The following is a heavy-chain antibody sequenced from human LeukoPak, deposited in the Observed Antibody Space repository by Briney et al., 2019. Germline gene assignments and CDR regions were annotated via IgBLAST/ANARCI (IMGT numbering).Heavy chain of an antibody. Sequence: PSETLSLTCTFSGGSISSSSYYWGWIRQPPGKGLEWIGSIYYSGSTYYNPSLKSRVTISVDTSKNQFSLKLSSVTAADTAVYYCARHTVFYDSSGYYLSGNWFDPWGQGTLVTVSS. CDR2: IYYSGST. J-gene: IGHJ5*02. CDR3: ARHTVFYDSSGYYLSGNWFDP. D-gene: IGHD3-22*01. V-gene: IGHV4-39*01. CDR1: GGSISSSSYY.